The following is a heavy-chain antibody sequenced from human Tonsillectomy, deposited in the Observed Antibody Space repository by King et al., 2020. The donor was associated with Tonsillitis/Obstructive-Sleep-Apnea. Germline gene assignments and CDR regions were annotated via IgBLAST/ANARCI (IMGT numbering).Heavy chain of an antibody. J-gene: IGHJ6*03. CDR2: IDHSGIT. CDR1: GGSFSGYY. Sequence: QVQLQQWGAGLLKPSETLSLTCAVYGGSFSGYYWSWIRQPPGRGLEWIGEIDHSGITNYNPSLKSRVTISVDTSKNQFSLRLSSVTAADTAVYYWARGGSSSSLYYYYMDVWGKGTTVTVSS. D-gene: IGHD6-13*01. CDR3: ARGGSSSSLYYYYMDV. V-gene: IGHV4-34*01.